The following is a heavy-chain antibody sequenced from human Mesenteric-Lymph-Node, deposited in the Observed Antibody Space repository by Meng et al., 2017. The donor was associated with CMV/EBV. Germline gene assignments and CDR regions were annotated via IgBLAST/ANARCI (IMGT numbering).Heavy chain of an antibody. CDR2: ISSSSSYI. CDR1: GFTFSSYS. V-gene: IGHV3-21*01. J-gene: IGHJ4*02. CDR3: ARTYGSGSYALDY. D-gene: IGHD3-10*01. Sequence: GESLKISCAASGFTFSSYSMNWVRQAPGKGLEWVSSISSSSSYIYYADSVKGRFTISRDNAKNSLYLQMNGLRAEDTAVYYCARTYGSGSYALDYWGQGTLVTVSS.